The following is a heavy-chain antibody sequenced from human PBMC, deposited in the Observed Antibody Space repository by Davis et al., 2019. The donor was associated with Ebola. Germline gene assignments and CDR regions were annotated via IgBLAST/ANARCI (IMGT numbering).Heavy chain of an antibody. CDR1: GGSISSGDYY. CDR2: IYYSGST. V-gene: IGHV4-30-4*02. CDR3: ARVGTVDTAMGSSYYYGMDV. D-gene: IGHD5-18*01. J-gene: IGHJ6*02. Sequence: PSETLSLTCTVSGGSISSGDYYWSWIRQPPGKGLEWIGYIYYSGSTYYNPSLKSRVTMSVDTSKNQFSLKLSSVTAADTAVYYCARVGTVDTAMGSSYYYGMDVWGQGTTVTVSS.